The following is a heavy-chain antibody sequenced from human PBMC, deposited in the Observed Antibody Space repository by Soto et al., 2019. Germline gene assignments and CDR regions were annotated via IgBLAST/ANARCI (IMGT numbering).Heavy chain of an antibody. V-gene: IGHV3-53*01. D-gene: IGHD2-2*01. CDR3: ARAFYQLLFDY. CDR2: IYSGGST. CDR1: GFTVSSNY. J-gene: IGHJ4*02. Sequence: PGGSLRLSCAASGFTVSSNYMSWVRQAPGKGLEWVSVIYSGGSTYYADSVEGRFTISRDNSKNTLYLQMNSLRAEDTAVYYCARAFYQLLFDYWGQGTLVTVSS.